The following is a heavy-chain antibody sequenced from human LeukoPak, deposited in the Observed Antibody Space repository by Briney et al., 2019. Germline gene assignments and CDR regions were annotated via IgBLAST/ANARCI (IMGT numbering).Heavy chain of an antibody. J-gene: IGHJ4*02. Sequence: GGSLRLSCAASGFTFSDYYMNWIRQAPGKGREWVSYIASSGSTIYYADSVKGRFTISRDNAKNSLYLQMNSLRVEDTAVYYCARQRRWGFDYWGQGTLVTVSS. V-gene: IGHV3-11*04. D-gene: IGHD5-24*01. CDR3: ARQRRWGFDY. CDR2: IASSGSTI. CDR1: GFTFSDYY.